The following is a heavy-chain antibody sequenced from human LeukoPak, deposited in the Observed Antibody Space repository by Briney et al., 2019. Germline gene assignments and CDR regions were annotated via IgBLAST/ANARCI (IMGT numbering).Heavy chain of an antibody. CDR2: IRSKANSYAT. CDR3: TRNPDYYDILDY. D-gene: IGHD3-22*01. Sequence: GGSLRLSCAASGFTFSGSAMHWVRQASGRGLEWVGRIRSKANSYATAYAASVKGRFTISRDDSKNTAYLQMNSLKTEDTAVYYCTRNPDYYDILDYWGQGTLVTVSS. CDR1: GFTFSGSA. V-gene: IGHV3-73*01. J-gene: IGHJ4*02.